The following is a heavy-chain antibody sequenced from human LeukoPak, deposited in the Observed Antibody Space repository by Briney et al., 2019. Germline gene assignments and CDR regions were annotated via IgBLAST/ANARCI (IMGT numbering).Heavy chain of an antibody. D-gene: IGHD6-6*01. Sequence: GGSLRLSCAASGFTFSDYYMSWIRQAPGKGLEWVAVISYDGSNKYYADSVKGRFTISRDNSKNTLYLQMNSLRAEDTAVYYCARGGLIAAHNWFDPWGQGTLVTVSS. J-gene: IGHJ5*02. CDR3: ARGGLIAAHNWFDP. V-gene: IGHV3-30*03. CDR1: GFTFSDYY. CDR2: ISYDGSNK.